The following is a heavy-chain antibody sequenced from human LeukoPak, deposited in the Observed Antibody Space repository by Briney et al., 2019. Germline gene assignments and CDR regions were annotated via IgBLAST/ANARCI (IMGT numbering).Heavy chain of an antibody. J-gene: IGHJ4*02. CDR2: ISYDGSNK. D-gene: IGHD1-26*01. CDR3: ARDTLNVIVGATPPPDY. V-gene: IGHV3-30*03. Sequence: GGSLRLSCAASGFTFSSYGMHWVRQAPGKGLEWVAVISYDGSNKYYADSVKGRFTISRDNSKNTLYLQMNSLRAEDTAVYYCARDTLNVIVGATPPPDYWGQGTLVTVSS. CDR1: GFTFSSYG.